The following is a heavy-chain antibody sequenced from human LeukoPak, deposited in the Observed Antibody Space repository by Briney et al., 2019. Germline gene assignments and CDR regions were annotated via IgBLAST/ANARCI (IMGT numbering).Heavy chain of an antibody. CDR1: VGTFSRYA. CDR3: AGGLFYDFWSGSRGSVYYYYMDV. J-gene: IGHJ6*03. Sequence: GSSVKVSCKASVGTFSRYAISWVRQAPGQGLAWMGGVFPIFGTAKHAQNFQGRVTITTDESTSTAYMALSSLRSEDTAVYYCAGGLFYDFWSGSRGSVYYYYMDVWGKGTTVTVSS. V-gene: IGHV1-69*05. D-gene: IGHD3-3*01. CDR2: VFPIFGTA.